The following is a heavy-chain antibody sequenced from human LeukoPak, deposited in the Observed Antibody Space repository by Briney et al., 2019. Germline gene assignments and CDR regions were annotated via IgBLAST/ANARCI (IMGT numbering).Heavy chain of an antibody. Sequence: PSETLSLTCTVSGGSISSHYWSWIRQPPGKGLEWIGYINYSGSTNYNPSLKSRVTISVDTSKNQFSLKLSSVTAADTAVYYCASLRDYYFDYWGQGTLVTVSS. V-gene: IGHV4-59*11. CDR1: GGSISSHY. CDR2: INYSGST. CDR3: ASLRDYYFDY. J-gene: IGHJ4*02. D-gene: IGHD5-24*01.